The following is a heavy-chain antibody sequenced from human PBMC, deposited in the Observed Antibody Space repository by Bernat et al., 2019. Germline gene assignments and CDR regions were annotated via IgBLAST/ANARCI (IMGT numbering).Heavy chain of an antibody. Sequence: QVQLHQWCAGLLKPSETLSLTCAVYGGSCCVCYCSWIRQSPVKGLEWIGEINHSESTNYNASLNSRVTISVDTAKNPLSLKLSTVSAADTAVYYCARRGEDWSGQDADYYYLDVWDKGTTVTVSS. CDR2: INHSEST. CDR1: GGSCCVCY. D-gene: IGHD3-3*01. CDR3: ARRGEDWSGQDADYYYLDV. J-gene: IGHJ6*03. V-gene: IGHV4-34*01.